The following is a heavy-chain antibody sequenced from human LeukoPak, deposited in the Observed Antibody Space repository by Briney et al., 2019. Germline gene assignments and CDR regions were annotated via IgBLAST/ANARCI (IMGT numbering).Heavy chain of an antibody. Sequence: PGGSLRLSCAASGFTFSSYGMHWVRQAPGKGLEWVAFIRYDGGNKYYADSVKGRFTISRDNSKNTLYLQMNSLRAEDTAVYYCASLIAARLYYFDYWGQGTLVTVSS. J-gene: IGHJ4*02. D-gene: IGHD6-6*01. CDR1: GFTFSSYG. CDR2: IRYDGGNK. CDR3: ASLIAARLYYFDY. V-gene: IGHV3-30*02.